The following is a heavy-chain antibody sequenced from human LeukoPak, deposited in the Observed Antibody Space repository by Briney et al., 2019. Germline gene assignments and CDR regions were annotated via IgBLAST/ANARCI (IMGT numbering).Heavy chain of an antibody. D-gene: IGHD6-19*01. CDR1: GFTFTSSA. CDR2: IFVGSGNT. V-gene: IGHV1-58*02. J-gene: IGHJ4*02. CDR3: AAAGTNSSGWYEGFDY. Sequence: GTSVKVSCKASGFTFTSSAMQWVRQARGQRLEWIGWIFVGSGNTNYAQKFQERVTITRDMSTSTAYMELSSLRSEDTAVYYCAAAGTNSSGWYEGFDYWDQGTLVTVSS.